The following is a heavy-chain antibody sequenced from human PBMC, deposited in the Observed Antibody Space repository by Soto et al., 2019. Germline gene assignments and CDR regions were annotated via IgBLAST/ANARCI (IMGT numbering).Heavy chain of an antibody. CDR1: GGSISSYY. D-gene: IGHD2-15*01. CDR3: ARRYGGTFDY. CDR2: IYYSGST. V-gene: IGHV4-59*08. Sequence: QVQLQESGPGLVKPSETLSLTCTVSGGSISSYYWSWIRQPPGKGLEWIGYIYYSGSTNYNPSLKGRVTLSVDTSKNQFSLKLSSVTAADTAVYYCARRYGGTFDYWGQGTLVTVSS. J-gene: IGHJ4*02.